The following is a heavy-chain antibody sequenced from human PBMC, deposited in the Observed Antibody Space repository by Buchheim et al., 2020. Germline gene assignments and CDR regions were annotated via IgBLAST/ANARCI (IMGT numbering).Heavy chain of an antibody. Sequence: EVQLVESGGGLVQPGGSLRLSCEASGFTSSTYWMSWVRQAPGKGLLWVANLSPDGSETYYVDSVKGRFTISGDNAKNSFYLQMNSLTAEDTAVYYCARETFKGLVGVPVTDFDYWGQGAL. CDR1: GFTSSTYW. V-gene: IGHV3-7*01. D-gene: IGHD1-26*01. J-gene: IGHJ4*02. CDR2: LSPDGSET. CDR3: ARETFKGLVGVPVTDFDY.